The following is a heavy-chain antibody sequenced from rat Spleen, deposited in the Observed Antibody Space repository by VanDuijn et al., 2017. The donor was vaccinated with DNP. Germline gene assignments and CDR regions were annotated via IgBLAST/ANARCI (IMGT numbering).Heavy chain of an antibody. V-gene: IGHV3-1*01. CDR3: ASYYYDGYYAMDA. CDR1: GYSISRTY. J-gene: IGHJ4*01. D-gene: IGHD1-12*02. CDR2: ISYSGST. Sequence: EVQLQESGPGLLKPSQSLSLTCSVTGYSISRTYWGWFRKFPGNKMEWIGHISYSGSTGYNPSLKSRISITRDTSKNQFFLQLNSVTTEDTATYYCASYYYDGYYAMDAWGQGTSVTVSS.